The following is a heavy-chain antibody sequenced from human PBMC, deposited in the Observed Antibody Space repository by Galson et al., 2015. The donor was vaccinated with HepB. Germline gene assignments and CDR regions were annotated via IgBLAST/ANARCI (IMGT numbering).Heavy chain of an antibody. CDR3: ARDWTYDSSGKYAFDM. V-gene: IGHV1-69*01. CDR1: GGTFSSYP. CDR2: IFPIFGTS. D-gene: IGHD3-22*01. J-gene: IGHJ3*02. Sequence: SCKASGGTFSSYPISWVRQAPGQGLEWMGGIFPIFGTSTYAQQFQDRVTLTADESTSIAYMELSRLRSEDTAVYYCARDWTYDSSGKYAFDMWGQGTMVTVSS.